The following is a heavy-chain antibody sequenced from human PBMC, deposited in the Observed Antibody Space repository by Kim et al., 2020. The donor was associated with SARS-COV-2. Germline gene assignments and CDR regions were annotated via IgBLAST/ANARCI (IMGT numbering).Heavy chain of an antibody. CDR2: IKSKTDGGTT. Sequence: GGSLRLSCAASGFTFSNAWMSWVRQAPGKGLEWVGRIKSKTDGGTTDYAAPVKGRFTISRDDSKNTLYLQMNSLKTEDTAVYYCTTALGGYDYIDYFDYWGQGTLVTVSS. CDR1: GFTFSNAW. CDR3: TTALGGYDYIDYFDY. D-gene: IGHD5-12*01. V-gene: IGHV3-15*01. J-gene: IGHJ4*02.